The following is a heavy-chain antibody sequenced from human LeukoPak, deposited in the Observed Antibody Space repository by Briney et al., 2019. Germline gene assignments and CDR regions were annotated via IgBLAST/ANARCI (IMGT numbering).Heavy chain of an antibody. J-gene: IGHJ4*02. D-gene: IGHD3-10*01. CDR3: ARGDTMVRGVNPTGDY. V-gene: IGHV3-21*01. CDR1: GFTFSSYS. Sequence: PGGSLRLSCAASGFTFSSYSMNWVRQAPGKGLEWVSSISSSSSYIYYADSVKGRFTISRDNAKNSLYLQMNSLRAEDTAVYYCARGDTMVRGVNPTGDYWGQGTLVTVSS. CDR2: ISSSSSYI.